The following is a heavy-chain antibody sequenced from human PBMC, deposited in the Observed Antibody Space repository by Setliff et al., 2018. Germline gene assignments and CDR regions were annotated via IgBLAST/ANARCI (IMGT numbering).Heavy chain of an antibody. CDR3: AGDPPSSGYAFDI. D-gene: IGHD5-12*01. V-gene: IGHV3-33*01. CDR2: IWYDGSNT. J-gene: IGHJ3*02. CDR1: GFTFSSYA. Sequence: QPGGSLRLSCAASGFTFSSYAMHWVRQAPGKGLEWVAFIWYDGSNTYYTGSVKGRFTISRDNSRNTLYLQMNSLRAEDTAVYYCAGDPPSSGYAFDIWGQGTMVTVSS.